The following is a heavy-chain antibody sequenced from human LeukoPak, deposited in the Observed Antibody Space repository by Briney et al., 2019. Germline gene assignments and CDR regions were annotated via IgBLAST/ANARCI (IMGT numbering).Heavy chain of an antibody. CDR2: ISASGGST. Sequence: PGGSLRLSCAASGFTFSSSAMSWVRQVPGKGLEWVSGISASGGSTSYADSVEGRFTISRDNSKNTLYLQMNSLRGEDTVVYYCAKGTSNWGLYYFDYWGQGTLVTVSS. CDR1: GFTFSSSA. CDR3: AKGTSNWGLYYFDY. V-gene: IGHV3-23*01. D-gene: IGHD7-27*01. J-gene: IGHJ4*02.